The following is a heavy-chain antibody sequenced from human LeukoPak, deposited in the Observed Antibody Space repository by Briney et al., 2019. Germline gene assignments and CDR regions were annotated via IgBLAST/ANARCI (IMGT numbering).Heavy chain of an antibody. Sequence: GGSLRLSCAASGFTFSSYGMHWVRQAPGKGLEWVAFIRYDGSNKYYADSVKGRFTISRDNSKNTLYLQMNSLRAEDTAVYYCAKERETAMVTIDNWGQGTPVTVSS. CDR2: IRYDGSNK. D-gene: IGHD5-18*01. CDR1: GFTFSSYG. CDR3: AKERETAMVTIDN. J-gene: IGHJ4*02. V-gene: IGHV3-30*02.